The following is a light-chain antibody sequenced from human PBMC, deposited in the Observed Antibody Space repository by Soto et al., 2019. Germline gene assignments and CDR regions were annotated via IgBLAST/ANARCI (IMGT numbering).Light chain of an antibody. Sequence: QSVLTQRPSVSGAPGQRVTISCTGSSSNIGAGYDVHWYQQLPGTAPKLLIYGNSNRPSGVPDRFSGSKSGTSASLAITGLQAEDEADYYCQSYDSSLRGVFGTGTKVTVL. J-gene: IGLJ1*01. V-gene: IGLV1-40*01. CDR1: SSNIGAGYD. CDR2: GNS. CDR3: QSYDSSLRGV.